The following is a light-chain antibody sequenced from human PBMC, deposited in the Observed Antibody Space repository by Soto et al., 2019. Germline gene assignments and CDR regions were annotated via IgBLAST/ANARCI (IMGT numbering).Light chain of an antibody. Sequence: DIQMTQSPSTLSASVGDRVTITCRASQRISSWLAWYQLKPGKAPNLLIYKASTLESGVPSRFSGSGSGTEFTLTISSLQPDDFATYYCQQYVNSPWTFGPGTKVEIK. CDR1: QRISSW. J-gene: IGKJ1*01. V-gene: IGKV1-5*03. CDR2: KAS. CDR3: QQYVNSPWT.